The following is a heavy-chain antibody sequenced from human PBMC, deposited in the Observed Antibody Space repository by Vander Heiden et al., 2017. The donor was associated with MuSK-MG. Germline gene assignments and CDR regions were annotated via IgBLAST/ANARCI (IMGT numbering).Heavy chain of an antibody. D-gene: IGHD3-3*01. V-gene: IGHV3-49*03. Sequence: EVQLVESGGGLVQPGRSLRLSCTASGFTFGDYAMSWFRQAPGRGLEWVGFIRSKAYGGTTECAASVKGRFTISRDDSKSIAYLQMNSLKNEDTAVYYCTRDGRTISFDYWGQGTLVTVSS. CDR2: IRSKAYGGTT. CDR1: GFTFGDYA. CDR3: TRDGRTISFDY. J-gene: IGHJ4*02.